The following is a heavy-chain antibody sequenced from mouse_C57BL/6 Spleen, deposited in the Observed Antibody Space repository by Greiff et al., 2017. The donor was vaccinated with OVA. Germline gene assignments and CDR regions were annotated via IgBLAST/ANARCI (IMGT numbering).Heavy chain of an antibody. Sequence: VKLVESGAELVKPGASVKLSCKASGYTFTEYTIHWVKQRSGQGLEWIGWFYPGSGSIKYNEKFKDKATLTADKSSSTVYMELSRLTSEDSAVYFCARHEEGYGYGDYWGQGTTLTVSS. J-gene: IGHJ2*01. CDR1: GYTFTEYT. V-gene: IGHV1-62-2*01. CDR2: FYPGSGSI. CDR3: ARHEEGYGYGDY. D-gene: IGHD2-2*01.